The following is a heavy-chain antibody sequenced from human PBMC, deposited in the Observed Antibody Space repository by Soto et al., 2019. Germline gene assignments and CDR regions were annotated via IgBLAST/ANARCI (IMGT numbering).Heavy chain of an antibody. CDR1: GGTFSSYG. V-gene: IGHV1-69*12. CDR2: IIPIFGTP. J-gene: IGHJ5*02. CDR3: ARDSALSSLSPHGWFDP. D-gene: IGHD2-2*01. Sequence: QVQLVQSGAEVKKPGSSVKVSCKASGGTFSSYGISWVRQAPGQGLEWMGGIIPIFGTPNYAQKFQGRVTITADESTSTAYMDLSSLRSEDTAVYFCARDSALSSLSPHGWFDPWGQGTLVTVSS.